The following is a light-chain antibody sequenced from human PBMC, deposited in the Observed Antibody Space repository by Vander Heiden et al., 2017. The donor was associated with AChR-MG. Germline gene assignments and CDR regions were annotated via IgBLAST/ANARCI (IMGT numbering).Light chain of an antibody. CDR3: QQDNNWRLS. Sequence: EIVMTQSPATLSVSPGERATLSCRASQSVSSNLAWYQQIPGQAPRLLIYGASSGSGTEFTLTISSLRSEDFAVCYCQQDNNWRLSFGGGTKVEIK. J-gene: IGKJ4*01. CDR2: GAS. CDR1: QSVSSN. V-gene: IGKV3-15*01.